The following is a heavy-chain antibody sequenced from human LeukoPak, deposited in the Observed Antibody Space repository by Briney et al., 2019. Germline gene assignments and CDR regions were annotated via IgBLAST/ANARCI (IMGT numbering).Heavy chain of an antibody. D-gene: IGHD3/OR15-3a*01. J-gene: IGHJ5*02. CDR1: GFTFSSSR. CDR3: ARDLDYYATDQ. V-gene: IGHV3-7*01. Sequence: GGSLRLSCTASGFTFSSSRMSWVRQAPGKGLEWVANVNHDGSESYYVDSVKGRFTISRDNAKNSLSLQMNSLRADDTAVYYCARDLDYYATDQWGQGTLVTVSS. CDR2: VNHDGSES.